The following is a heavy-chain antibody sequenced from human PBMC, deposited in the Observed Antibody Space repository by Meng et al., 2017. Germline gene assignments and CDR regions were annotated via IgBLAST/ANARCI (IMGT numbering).Heavy chain of an antibody. CDR2: IKQDGSEK. V-gene: IGHV3-7*01. D-gene: IGHD3-10*01. Sequence: GESLKISCAASGFTFSSYWMSWVRQAPGKGLEWVANIKQDGSEKYYVDSVKGRFTISRDNAKNSLYLQMNSLRAEDTAVYYCARDFSPRLLWFGELLHKIHDAFDIWGQGTMVTVS. CDR1: GFTFSSYW. CDR3: ARDFSPRLLWFGELLHKIHDAFDI. J-gene: IGHJ3*02.